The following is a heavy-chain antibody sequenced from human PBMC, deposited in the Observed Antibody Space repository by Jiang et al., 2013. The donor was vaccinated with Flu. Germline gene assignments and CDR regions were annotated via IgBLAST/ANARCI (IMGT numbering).Heavy chain of an antibody. CDR2: IYYSGNT. V-gene: IGHV4-59*08. CDR1: GGSISSYY. J-gene: IGHJ4*02. Sequence: LLKPSETLSLTCTVSGGSISSYYWSWIRQPPGKGLEWIGYIYYSGNTYYNPSLKSRVTISVDTSKNQFSLKLSSMTAADTAVYYCARHQWYGSELYFDSWGRGTLVTVSS. CDR3: ARHQWYGSELYFDS. D-gene: IGHD6-19*01.